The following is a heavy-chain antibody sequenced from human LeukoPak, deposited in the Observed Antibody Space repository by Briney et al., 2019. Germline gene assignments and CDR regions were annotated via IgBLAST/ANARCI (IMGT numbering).Heavy chain of an antibody. Sequence: ASVKVSCTASGYTFTSYDIIWVRQATGQGLEWMGWMNPNSGNTGYAQKFQGRVTMTRNTSISTAYMELSSLRSEDTAVYYCARDLLPATNWFDPWGQGTLVTVSS. V-gene: IGHV1-8*01. D-gene: IGHD2-2*01. CDR3: ARDLLPATNWFDP. J-gene: IGHJ5*02. CDR1: GYTFTSYD. CDR2: MNPNSGNT.